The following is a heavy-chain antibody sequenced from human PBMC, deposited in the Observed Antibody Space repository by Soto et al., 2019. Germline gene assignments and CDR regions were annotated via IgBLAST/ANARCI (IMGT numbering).Heavy chain of an antibody. Sequence: ASVKVSCKVSGYTLTELSMHWVRQAPGKGLEWMGGFDPEDGETIYAQKFQGRVTMTEDTSTDTAYMELSSLRSEDTAVYYCATDPRVYDFWRGYYHYWGQGTLVTVSS. CDR2: FDPEDGET. V-gene: IGHV1-24*01. D-gene: IGHD3-3*01. CDR1: GYTLTELS. J-gene: IGHJ4*02. CDR3: ATDPRVYDFWRGYYHY.